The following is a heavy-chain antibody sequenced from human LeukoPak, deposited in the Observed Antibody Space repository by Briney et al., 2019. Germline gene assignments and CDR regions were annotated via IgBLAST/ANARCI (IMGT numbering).Heavy chain of an antibody. CDR2: ISTSGGNT. V-gene: IGHV3-23*01. D-gene: IGHD6-19*01. Sequence: GGSLRLSCAASGFTFSSYVMSWVRQAPGKGLEWVSSISTSGGNTYYADSVKGRFTISRDNSKNTLYLQMNSLRAEDTAVYYCAKHPSRGWYYFDYWGQGTLVTVSS. CDR1: GFTFSSYV. CDR3: AKHPSRGWYYFDY. J-gene: IGHJ4*02.